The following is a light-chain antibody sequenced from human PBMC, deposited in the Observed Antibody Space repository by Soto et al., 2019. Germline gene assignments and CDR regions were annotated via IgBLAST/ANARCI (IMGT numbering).Light chain of an antibody. V-gene: IGLV1-51*01. Sequence: QSVLTQPPPVSAAPGQKITISSSGSSSNIGNNYVSWYQQLPGTAPKLLIYDNNKRPSRIPDRFSGSKSGTSATLGITGLQTGDEVDYYCGPWDSSLSAVVFGGGTKLTVL. J-gene: IGLJ2*01. CDR3: GPWDSSLSAVV. CDR2: DNN. CDR1: SSNIGNNY.